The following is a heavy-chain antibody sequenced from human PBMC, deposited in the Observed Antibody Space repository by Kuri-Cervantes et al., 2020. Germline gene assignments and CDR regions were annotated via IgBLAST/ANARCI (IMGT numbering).Heavy chain of an antibody. CDR2: INAGNGNT. J-gene: IGHJ4*02. Sequence: GGSLRLSCKASGYTFTSYAMHWVRQAPGQRLEWMGWINAGNGNTKYSQKFQGRVTITRDTSASTAYMELSSLRSEDTAVYYCARDKGIIRGAGDFDYWGQGTLVTVSS. CDR3: ARDKGIIRGAGDFDY. CDR1: GYTFTSYA. V-gene: IGHV1-3*01. D-gene: IGHD3-10*01.